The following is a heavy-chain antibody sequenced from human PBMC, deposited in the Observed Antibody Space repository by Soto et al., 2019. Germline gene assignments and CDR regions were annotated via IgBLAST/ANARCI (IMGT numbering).Heavy chain of an antibody. J-gene: IGHJ4*02. CDR3: ARGTGDVDI. CDR1: GFTFGSYT. D-gene: IGHD1-1*01. Sequence: EVQLVESGGGLVKPGGSLRLSCAASGFTFGSYTMNWVRQAPGRGLEWVSSVSAGSSSIYYADSVKGRLTISRDNARNSLYLQPNSLRAEDTAVYYCARGTGDVDIWGQGTLVTVSS. V-gene: IGHV3-21*01. CDR2: VSAGSSSI.